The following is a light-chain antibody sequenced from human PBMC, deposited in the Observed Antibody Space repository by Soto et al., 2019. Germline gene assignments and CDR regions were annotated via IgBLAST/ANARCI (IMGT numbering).Light chain of an antibody. J-gene: IGLJ3*02. CDR1: SSDVGSYNL. CDR3: AAWDDSLNWV. Sequence: QSALTQPASVSGSPGQSITISCTGTSSDVGSYNLVSWYQQHPGRAPKLMIYDGSKRPSGVPDRFSGSKSGTSASLAISGLQSEDEADYYCAAWDDSLNWVFGGGTKLTVL. V-gene: IGLV2-14*02. CDR2: DGS.